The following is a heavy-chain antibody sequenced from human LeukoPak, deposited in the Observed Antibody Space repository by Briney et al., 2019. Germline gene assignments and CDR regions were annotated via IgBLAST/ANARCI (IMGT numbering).Heavy chain of an antibody. CDR2: IYHSGST. CDR1: GGSISSGGYS. Sequence: SETLSLTCAVSGGSISSGGYSWSWIRQPPGKGLEWIGYIYHSGSTYYNPSLKSRVTISVDRSKNQFSLKLSSVTAADTAVYYCARGRGSSAAGYYFDYWGQGTLVTVSS. CDR3: ARGRGSSAAGYYFDY. V-gene: IGHV4-30-2*01. D-gene: IGHD6-13*01. J-gene: IGHJ4*02.